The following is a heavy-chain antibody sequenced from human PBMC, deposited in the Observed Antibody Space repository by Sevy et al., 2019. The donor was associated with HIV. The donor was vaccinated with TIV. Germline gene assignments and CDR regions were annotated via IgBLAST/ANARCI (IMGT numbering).Heavy chain of an antibody. CDR2: MSGRGDSR. V-gene: IGHV3-23*01. J-gene: IGHJ4*01. D-gene: IGHD3-3*01. CDR1: GFRFGSQA. Sequence: GGSLRLSCVGSGFRFGSQAMSWVRQAPGKGLEWVSGMSGRGDSRGYAHSVKGRFTISRDNSKNTVYLQMNSLTAEDTALYYCAKDVPDQSGYDDFWSGSPCFDYWGRGILVTVSS. CDR3: AKDVPDQSGYDDFWSGSPCFDY.